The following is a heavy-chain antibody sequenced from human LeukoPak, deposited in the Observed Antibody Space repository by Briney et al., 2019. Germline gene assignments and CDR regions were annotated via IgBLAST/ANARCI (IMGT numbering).Heavy chain of an antibody. V-gene: IGHV1-69*13. CDR1: GYTFTGYY. J-gene: IGHJ4*02. D-gene: IGHD3-16*01. CDR3: ARGATPGGVPFDY. Sequence: SVKVSCKASGYTFTGYYMHWVRQAPGQGLEWMGGIIPIFGTANYAQKFQGRVTITADESTSTAYMELSSLRSEDTAVYYCARGATPGGVPFDYWGQGTLVTVSS. CDR2: IIPIFGTA.